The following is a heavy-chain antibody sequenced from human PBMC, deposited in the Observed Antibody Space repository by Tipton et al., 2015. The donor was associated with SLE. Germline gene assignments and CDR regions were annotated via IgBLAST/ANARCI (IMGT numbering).Heavy chain of an antibody. D-gene: IGHD6-13*01. CDR1: GGSISSHY. Sequence: TLSLTCTVSGGSISSHYWSWIRQPPGKGLEWIGYIYYSGSTNYNPSLKSRVTISVDTSKNQFSLKLSSVTAADTAVYYCARGEQQLVRALDYWGQGTLVTVSS. CDR2: IYYSGST. J-gene: IGHJ4*02. CDR3: ARGEQQLVRALDY. V-gene: IGHV4-59*11.